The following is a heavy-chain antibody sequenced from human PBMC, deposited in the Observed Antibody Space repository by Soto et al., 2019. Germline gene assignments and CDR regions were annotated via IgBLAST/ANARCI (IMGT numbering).Heavy chain of an antibody. Sequence: ASVKVSCKASGYTFTSYAMNWVRQAPGQRLEWMGWINAGNGNTKYSQKFQGRVTITRDTSASTAYMELSSLRSEDTAVYYCARDPRYSYGNTWGQGTLVIVSS. D-gene: IGHD5-18*01. CDR1: GYTFTSYA. CDR3: ARDPRYSYGNT. V-gene: IGHV1-3*01. CDR2: INAGNGNT. J-gene: IGHJ5*02.